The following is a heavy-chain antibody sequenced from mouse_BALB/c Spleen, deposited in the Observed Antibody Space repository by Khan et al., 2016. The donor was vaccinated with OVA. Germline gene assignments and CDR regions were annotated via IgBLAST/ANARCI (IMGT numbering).Heavy chain of an antibody. D-gene: IGHD1-1*01. CDR1: GFTFSTYA. V-gene: IGHV5-6-5*01. J-gene: IGHJ1*01. CDR3: ARGHYYGIYSDYWYFDV. CDR2: ISSGGGT. Sequence: EVELVESGGGLVKPGGSLKLSCAAAGFTFSTYAMSWVRQTPEKRLEWVASISSGGGTYYPDSVKGRFTISRDNAGNILYLQMSSLRSADTAMYXCARGHYYGIYSDYWYFDVWGAGTTVTVSS.